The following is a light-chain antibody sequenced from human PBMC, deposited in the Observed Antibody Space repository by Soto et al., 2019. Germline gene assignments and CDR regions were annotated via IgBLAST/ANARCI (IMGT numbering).Light chain of an antibody. J-gene: IGKJ4*01. CDR3: QHYGTSPPALT. V-gene: IGKV3-20*01. Sequence: DIVLTQSPGTLSLPPGERAILSCRASQSVSSSHLDWYQQKPGQAPRLLIYGASSRATGIPDRFSGSGSGTDFSLTISRLEPEDFAVYYCQHYGTSPPALTFGGGTKVEIK. CDR1: QSVSSSH. CDR2: GAS.